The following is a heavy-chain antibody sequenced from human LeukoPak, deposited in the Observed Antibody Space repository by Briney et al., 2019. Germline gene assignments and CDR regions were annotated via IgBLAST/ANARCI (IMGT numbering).Heavy chain of an antibody. V-gene: IGHV3-48*03. Sequence: GGPLRLSCAASGFTFSSYEMNWVRQAPGKGLEWVSYISSSGSTIYYADSVKGRFTISRDNAKNSLYLQMNSLRAEDTAVYYCARDSGSYYSFDYWGQGTLVTVSS. J-gene: IGHJ4*02. CDR3: ARDSGSYYSFDY. CDR2: ISSSGSTI. CDR1: GFTFSSYE. D-gene: IGHD1-26*01.